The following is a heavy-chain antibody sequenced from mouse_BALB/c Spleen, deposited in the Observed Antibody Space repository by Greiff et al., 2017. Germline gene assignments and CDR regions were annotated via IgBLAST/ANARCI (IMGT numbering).Heavy chain of an antibody. V-gene: IGHV2-9-2*01. D-gene: IGHD2-3*01. Sequence: QVQLKESGPGLVAPSQSLSITCTVSGFSLTSYDISWIRQPPGKGLEWLGVIWTGGGTNYNSAFMSRLSISKDNSKSQVFLKMNSLQTDDTAIYYCVREGMIPFAYWGQGTLVTVSA. CDR1: GFSLTSYD. J-gene: IGHJ3*01. CDR2: IWTGGGT. CDR3: VREGMIPFAY.